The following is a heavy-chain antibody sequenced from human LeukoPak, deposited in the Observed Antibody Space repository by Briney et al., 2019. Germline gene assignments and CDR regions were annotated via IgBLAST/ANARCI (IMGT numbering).Heavy chain of an antibody. J-gene: IGHJ4*02. CDR2: INPSNGDT. CDR3: ARESDVGKDFDC. Sequence: ASVKVSCKASGYTSTYHYIHLVRQAPGQGLEWMGIINPSNGDTNYAQRFQGRVTMTRDTSTGTVYMELSSLDSEDTAVYYCARESDVGKDFDCWGQGTLVTVSS. V-gene: IGHV1-46*01. D-gene: IGHD1-1*01. CDR1: GYTSTYHY.